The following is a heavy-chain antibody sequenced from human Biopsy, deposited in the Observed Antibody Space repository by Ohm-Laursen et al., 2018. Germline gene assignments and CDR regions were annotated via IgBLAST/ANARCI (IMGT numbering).Heavy chain of an antibody. CDR2: NIPILGTG. Sequence: ASVKVSCKVPGGTFSNYGVNWVRQAPGQGLEWLGGNIPILGTGNYAPKFQGRVTITADESTSTAYVELSSLRSDDTAVYYCARDALGGGSYRFFYWGQGSLVTVSS. D-gene: IGHD1-26*01. V-gene: IGHV1-69*13. CDR3: ARDALGGGSYRFFY. J-gene: IGHJ4*02. CDR1: GGTFSNYG.